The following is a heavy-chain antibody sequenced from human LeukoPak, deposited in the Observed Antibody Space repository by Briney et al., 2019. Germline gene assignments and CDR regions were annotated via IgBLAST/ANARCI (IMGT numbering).Heavy chain of an antibody. CDR2: INQSGST. CDR3: ARVDCRSTSCYDD. J-gene: IGHJ4*02. Sequence: SESLSLTCAVSGGSFSGYSWSWIRQPPGKGLEWIGEINQSGSTIYYPSSMNRVSISVDTSKNQFSLMLSSVIAAEAAVYYCARVDCRSTSCYDDWGQGTLVTVSS. CDR1: GGSFSGYS. V-gene: IGHV4-34*01. D-gene: IGHD2-2*01.